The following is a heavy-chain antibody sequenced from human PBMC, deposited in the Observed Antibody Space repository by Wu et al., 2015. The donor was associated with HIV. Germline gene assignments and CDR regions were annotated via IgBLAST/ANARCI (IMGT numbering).Heavy chain of an antibody. CDR2: INPNSGGT. Sequence: QVQLVQSGAEVKEPGASVKVSCKASGYTFTGYYMHWVRQAPGQGLEWMGWINPNSGGTNYAQKFQGRVTMTRDTSISTAYMELSRLRSDDTAVYYCARDMGHEGRQWLVQPGAFDIWGQGTMVTVSS. D-gene: IGHD6-19*01. J-gene: IGHJ3*02. CDR1: GYTFTGYY. V-gene: IGHV1-2*02. CDR3: ARDMGHEGRQWLVQPGAFDI.